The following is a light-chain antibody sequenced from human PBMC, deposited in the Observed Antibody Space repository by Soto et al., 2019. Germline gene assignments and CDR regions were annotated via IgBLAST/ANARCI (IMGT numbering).Light chain of an antibody. J-gene: IGKJ1*01. Sequence: EIVMTQSPATLSVSLGERATLSCRASQSVSSNLAWYQQKPGQAPRLLIYGASSRATAIPARFSGSGSGTEFTLTISSLQSEDFATYYCHQYNNWPLTWTF. CDR2: GAS. CDR3: HQYNNWPLTWT. CDR1: QSVSSN. V-gene: IGKV3-15*01.